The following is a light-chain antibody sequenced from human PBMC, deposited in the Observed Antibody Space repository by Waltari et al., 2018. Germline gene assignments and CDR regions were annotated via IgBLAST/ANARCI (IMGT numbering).Light chain of an antibody. CDR3: QMYVRLPVT. Sequence: DIMLTQSPGTLSLSPGERATLSCRASESVSKYLAWYQQRPGQAPRLLIYAASNRATGIPDGFSGRGSGTDFSLTISRLEPEDFAVYYCQMYVRLPVTFGQGTKVEIK. J-gene: IGKJ1*01. V-gene: IGKV3-20*01. CDR2: AAS. CDR1: ESVSKY.